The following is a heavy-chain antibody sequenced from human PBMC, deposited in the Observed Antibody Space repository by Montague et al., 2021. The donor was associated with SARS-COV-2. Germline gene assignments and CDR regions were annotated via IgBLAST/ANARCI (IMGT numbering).Heavy chain of an antibody. CDR3: ARRGVLDFYESAGYKYIWWFDS. Sequence: SETLSLTCTVSGASISSGSYFWAWIRQPPGKELVWIGGMSHSGTSYYNLSLNTRATISVDTSRNQFSPRLTSVTAADTASYFCARRGVLDFYESAGYKYIWWFDSWGQGMLVTVSS. CDR1: GASISSGSYF. V-gene: IGHV4-39*01. D-gene: IGHD3-22*01. J-gene: IGHJ5*01. CDR2: MSHSGTS.